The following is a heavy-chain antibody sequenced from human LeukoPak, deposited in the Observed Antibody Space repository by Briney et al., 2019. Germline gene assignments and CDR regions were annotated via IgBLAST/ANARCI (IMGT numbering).Heavy chain of an antibody. CDR2: ISPNSGGI. J-gene: IGHJ5*02. V-gene: IGHV1-2*06. CDR3: ARDHRTSDFWSGYHTSWFDP. D-gene: IGHD3-3*01. Sequence: ASVKVSCKASGYSFTGYYIRWVRQAPGQGLEWMGRISPNSGGINSAQKFQGRVTMTRDTSISTAYMELSRLRPDDTAVYYCARDHRTSDFWSGYHTSWFDPWGQGTLVTVSS. CDR1: GYSFTGYY.